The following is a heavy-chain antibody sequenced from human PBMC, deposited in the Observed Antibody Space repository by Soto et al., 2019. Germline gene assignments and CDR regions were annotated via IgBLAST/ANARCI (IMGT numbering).Heavy chain of an antibody. CDR1: GFTVSSNY. J-gene: IGHJ4*02. V-gene: IGHV3-53*02. Sequence: EVQLVETGGGLIQPGGSLRLSCAASGFTVSSNYMSWVRQAPGKGLEWVSVIYSGGSTYYADSVKGRFTISRDNSKNTLYLQMNSLRAEDTAVYYCAREGSEWDYYFDYWGQGTLVTVSS. CDR3: AREGSEWDYYFDY. CDR2: IYSGGST. D-gene: IGHD1-26*01.